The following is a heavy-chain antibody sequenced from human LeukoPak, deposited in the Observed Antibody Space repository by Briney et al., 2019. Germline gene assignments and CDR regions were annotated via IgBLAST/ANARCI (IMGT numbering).Heavy chain of an antibody. Sequence: SETLSLTCAVYGGSFSGYYWSWIRQPPGKGLEWIGEINHSGSTYYNPSLKSRVTISVDRSKNQFSLKLSSVTAADTAVYYCARDRRGIVGASLWGQGTLVTVSS. CDR2: INHSGST. D-gene: IGHD1-26*01. V-gene: IGHV4-34*01. CDR1: GGSFSGYY. CDR3: ARDRRGIVGASL. J-gene: IGHJ4*02.